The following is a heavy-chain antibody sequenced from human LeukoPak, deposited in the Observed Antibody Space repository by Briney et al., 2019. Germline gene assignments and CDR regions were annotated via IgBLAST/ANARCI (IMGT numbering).Heavy chain of an antibody. V-gene: IGHV3-74*01. CDR3: ARVGHYDSSGYYHLGY. J-gene: IGHJ4*02. CDR2: IHSDGSST. CDR1: GFTFSSYW. Sequence: PGGSLRLSCAASGFTFSSYWMHWVRQAPGKGVVWVSRIHSDGSSTNYADSVKGRLTISRDNAKNTLYLQMNSLRAEGTAVYYCARVGHYDSSGYYHLGYWGQGTLVTVSS. D-gene: IGHD3-22*01.